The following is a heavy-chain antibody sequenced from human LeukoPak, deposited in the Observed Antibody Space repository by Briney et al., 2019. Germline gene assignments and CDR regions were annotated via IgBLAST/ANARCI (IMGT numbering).Heavy chain of an antibody. CDR2: ISSSGSTI. V-gene: IGHV3-48*03. CDR3: ARSESSGYLDY. CDR1: GFTFSFFE. D-gene: IGHD3-22*01. Sequence: PGGSLRLSCGASGFTFSFFEMNWVRQAPGKGLEWVSYISSSGSTIYYADSVKGRFTISRDNAKNSLYLQMNSLRAEDTAVYYCARSESSGYLDYWGQGTLVTVSS. J-gene: IGHJ4*02.